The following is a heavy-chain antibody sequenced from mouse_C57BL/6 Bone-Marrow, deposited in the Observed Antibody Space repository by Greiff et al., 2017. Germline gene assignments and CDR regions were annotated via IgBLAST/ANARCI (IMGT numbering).Heavy chain of an antibody. V-gene: IGHV1-18*01. CDR1: GYTFTDYN. Sequence: DVQLQESGPELVKPGASVKIPCKASGYTFTDYNMDWVKQSPGQSLEWIGDINPNNGGTIYNQKFKGKATLTVDKSSSTAYMELRSLTSEDTAVYYCAKRFYYSNYVMGYWGQGTSVTVSA. CDR3: AKRFYYSNYVMGY. CDR2: INPNNGGT. D-gene: IGHD2-5*01. J-gene: IGHJ4*01.